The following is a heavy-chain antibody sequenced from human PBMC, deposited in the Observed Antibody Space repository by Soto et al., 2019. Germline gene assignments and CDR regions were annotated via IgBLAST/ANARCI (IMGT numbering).Heavy chain of an antibody. J-gene: IGHJ4*02. CDR3: ARDHPGDTSRFDD. Sequence: SETLSLTCTVSGGSISSYYWSWIRQPPGKGLEWIGYIYYSGSTNYNPSLKSRVTISVDTSKNQFSLKLSSVTAADTAVYYCARDHPGDTSRFDDWGQGTLVTVSS. D-gene: IGHD2-21*02. CDR2: IYYSGST. CDR1: GGSISSYY. V-gene: IGHV4-59*12.